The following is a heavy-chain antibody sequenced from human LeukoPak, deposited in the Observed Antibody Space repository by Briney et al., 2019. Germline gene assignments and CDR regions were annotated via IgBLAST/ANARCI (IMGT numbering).Heavy chain of an antibody. D-gene: IGHD3-10*01. V-gene: IGHV3-53*01. CDR2: LYSRSST. CDR3: ARVGDHYHWYLDL. Sequence: GGSLTLSCAASGFSVSTNYMNWVRQAPGKGLEWVSILYSRSSTYYTDSVKGRFTISRDNSKNTLYLHMTNLRAEDTAVYYCARVGDHYHWYLDLWGRGSLLTVSS. J-gene: IGHJ2*01. CDR1: GFSVSTNY.